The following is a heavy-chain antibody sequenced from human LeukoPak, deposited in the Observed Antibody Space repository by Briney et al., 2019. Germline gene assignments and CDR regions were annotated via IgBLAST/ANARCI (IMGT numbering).Heavy chain of an antibody. D-gene: IGHD3-9*01. CDR3: ARDDGRYFDRLGHDAFDI. Sequence: SVKVSCKTSGGTFSTYAISWVRQAPGQGLEWMGGIIPIFGTSNYAQRFQGRVTITADESTSTAYMELSSLRSEDTAVYYCARDDGRYFDRLGHDAFDIWGQGTLVTVSS. CDR2: IIPIFGTS. V-gene: IGHV1-69*13. J-gene: IGHJ3*02. CDR1: GGTFSTYA.